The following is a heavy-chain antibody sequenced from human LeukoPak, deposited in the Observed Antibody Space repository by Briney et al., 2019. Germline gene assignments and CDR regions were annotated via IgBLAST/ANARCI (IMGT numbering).Heavy chain of an antibody. CDR1: EFIFSNFA. J-gene: IGHJ4*02. CDR3: AKATPHYDILTGYHYYFDY. V-gene: IGHV3-23*01. D-gene: IGHD3-9*01. CDR2: ISDSGGST. Sequence: GGSLRLSCVASEFIFSNFAVSWVRQAPGKGLEWVSAISDSGGSTYYADSVKGRFTISRDNSKNTLYLQMISLRAEDTAVYYCAKATPHYDILTGYHYYFDYWGQGTLVTVSS.